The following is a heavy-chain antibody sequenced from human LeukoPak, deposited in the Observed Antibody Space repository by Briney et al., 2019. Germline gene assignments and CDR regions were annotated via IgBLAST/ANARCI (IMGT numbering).Heavy chain of an antibody. J-gene: IGHJ3*02. V-gene: IGHV4-39*07. CDR1: GGSIGGSNHF. CDR2: IFYSGST. D-gene: IGHD5-24*01. Sequence: PSETLSLTCSVSGGSIGGSNHFWGWIRQPPGKGLEFIGTIFYSGSTYYNPSLESRVTISVDTSKNQFSLRLTSVTAADTAVYYCARDMDGYRTPDAFDIWGQGTMVTVSS. CDR3: ARDMDGYRTPDAFDI.